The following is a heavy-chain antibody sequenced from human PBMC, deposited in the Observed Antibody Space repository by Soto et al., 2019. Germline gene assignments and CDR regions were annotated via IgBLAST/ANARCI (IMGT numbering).Heavy chain of an antibody. Sequence: GGAVRLSCAASGFTFSSYARHWVRQAPGKGLEWVAVISYDGSNKYYADSVKGRFTISRDNSKNTLYLQMNSLRAEDTAVYYCARDGTIFGVDYYYGMDVWGQGTTVTVSS. V-gene: IGHV3-30-3*01. J-gene: IGHJ6*02. CDR1: GFTFSSYA. D-gene: IGHD3-3*01. CDR2: ISYDGSNK. CDR3: ARDGTIFGVDYYYGMDV.